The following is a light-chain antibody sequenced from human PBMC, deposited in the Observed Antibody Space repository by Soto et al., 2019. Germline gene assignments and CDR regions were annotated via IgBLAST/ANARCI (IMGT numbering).Light chain of an antibody. CDR3: QQYDNLFT. CDR2: DAS. Sequence: DIQMTQSPSSLSASVGDRVTITCQASQDISIYLNWYQHKSGKAPRLLIYDASNLKTGVPSRFSGSGSGTDFTFTISSLQPEDIATYYCQQYDNLFTFGPGTKVDIK. CDR1: QDISIY. J-gene: IGKJ3*01. V-gene: IGKV1-33*01.